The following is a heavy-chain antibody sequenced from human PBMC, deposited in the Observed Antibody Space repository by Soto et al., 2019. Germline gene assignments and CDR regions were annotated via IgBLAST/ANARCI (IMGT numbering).Heavy chain of an antibody. CDR3: ARSYYDFWSGYSSPDN. V-gene: IGHV1-18*01. Sequence: ASVKVSCKASGYTFTSYGISWVRQAPGQGLEWMGWNSAYNGNTDYAQKLQGRVTMTTDTSTSTAYMELRSLRSDDTAVYYCARSYYDFWSGYSSPDNWGQGTLVTVSS. CDR1: GYTFTSYG. J-gene: IGHJ4*02. D-gene: IGHD3-3*01. CDR2: NSAYNGNT.